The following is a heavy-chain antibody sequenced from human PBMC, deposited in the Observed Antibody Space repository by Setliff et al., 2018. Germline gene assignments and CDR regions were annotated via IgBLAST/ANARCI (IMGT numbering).Heavy chain of an antibody. CDR2: ISDDGTNE. D-gene: IGHD1-7*01. CDR3: AKPQVELRWGFES. Sequence: GGSLRLSCAASGFTVSTFSMHWVRQAPVKGLEWVATISDDGTNEFYADSVKGRFTVFRDGSKNTLYLQMTSLRAEDTAVYYCAKPQVELRWGFESWGQGTPVTVSS. J-gene: IGHJ4*02. CDR1: GFTVSTFS. V-gene: IGHV3-30*18.